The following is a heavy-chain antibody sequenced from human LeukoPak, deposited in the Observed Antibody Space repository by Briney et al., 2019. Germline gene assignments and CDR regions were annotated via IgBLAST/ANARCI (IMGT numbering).Heavy chain of an antibody. CDR2: INHSGST. CDR3: ARGPNTAMEFDY. V-gene: IGHV4-34*01. Sequence: SETLSLTCAVYGGSFSGYYWSWIRQPPGKGLDWIGEINHSGSTNYNPSLKSRVTISVDTSKNQFSLKLSSVTAADTAVYYCARGPNTAMEFDYWGQGTLVTVSS. CDR1: GGSFSGYY. D-gene: IGHD5-18*01. J-gene: IGHJ4*02.